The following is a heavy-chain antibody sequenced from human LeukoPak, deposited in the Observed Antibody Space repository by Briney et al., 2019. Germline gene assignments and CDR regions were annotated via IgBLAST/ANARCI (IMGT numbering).Heavy chain of an antibody. D-gene: IGHD3-22*01. CDR1: GFTFSSYG. Sequence: GGSLRLSCAASGFTFSSYGMHWVRQAPGKGPEWVAVIWYVGSNKYYADSVKGRFTISRDNSKNTLYLQMNSLRAEDTAVYYCARGGGWLFGDYYGMDVWGQGTTVTVSS. CDR3: ARGGGWLFGDYYGMDV. V-gene: IGHV3-33*01. J-gene: IGHJ6*02. CDR2: IWYVGSNK.